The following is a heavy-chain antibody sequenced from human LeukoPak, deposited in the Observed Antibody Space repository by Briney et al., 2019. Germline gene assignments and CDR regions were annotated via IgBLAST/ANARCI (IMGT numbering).Heavy chain of an antibody. D-gene: IGHD4-17*01. Sequence: GGSLRLSCAASGFTFSSYAMSWVRQAPGKGLEWVSAISGSGGSTYYADSVKGRFTISRDNSKNTLYLQMSSLRAEDTAVYYCAKKYGDSRAYYYYMDVWGKGTTVTVSS. CDR3: AKKYGDSRAYYYYMDV. CDR1: GFTFSSYA. V-gene: IGHV3-23*01. CDR2: ISGSGGST. J-gene: IGHJ6*03.